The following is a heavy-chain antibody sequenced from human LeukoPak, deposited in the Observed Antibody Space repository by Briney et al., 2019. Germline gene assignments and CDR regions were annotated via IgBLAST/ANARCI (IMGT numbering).Heavy chain of an antibody. CDR1: GGSFSGYY. V-gene: IGHV4-34*01. Sequence: PSETLSLTCAVYGGSFSGYYWSWIRQPPGKGLEWIGEINHSGSTNYNPSLKSRVTISVDTSKNQFSLKLSSVTAADTAVYYCARDLGSSGWATIDYWGQGTLVTVSS. CDR3: ARDLGSSGWATIDY. CDR2: INHSGST. J-gene: IGHJ4*02. D-gene: IGHD6-19*01.